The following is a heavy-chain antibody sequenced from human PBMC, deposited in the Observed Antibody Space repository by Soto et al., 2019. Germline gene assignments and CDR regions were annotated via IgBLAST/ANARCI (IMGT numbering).Heavy chain of an antibody. J-gene: IGHJ6*02. Sequence: QVQVVQSGVEVRRPGSSVKVSCKASGDTFKNCVISWVRQAPGQGLEWMGGIIPLFGTTDFAQRFQGRLTITTEESTSMAYMDLSRLSSEDTATYCCAAELGFGKLAVVWGQGTTVIVSS. CDR2: IIPLFGTT. V-gene: IGHV1-69*01. D-gene: IGHD7-27*01. CDR1: GDTFKNCV. CDR3: AAELGFGKLAVV.